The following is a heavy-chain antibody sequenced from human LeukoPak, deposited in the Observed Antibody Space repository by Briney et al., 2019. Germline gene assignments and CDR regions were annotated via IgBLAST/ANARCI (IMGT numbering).Heavy chain of an antibody. CDR2: INPNSGGT. Sequence: ASVKVSCKASGYTFTGYYMHWVRQAPGQGLERMGWINPNSGGTNYAQKFQGRVTMTRDTSISTAYMELSRLRSDDTAVYCCASSEAYDFWSGLSKIFDYWGQGTLVTVSS. J-gene: IGHJ4*02. D-gene: IGHD3-3*01. V-gene: IGHV1-2*02. CDR3: ASSEAYDFWSGLSKIFDY. CDR1: GYTFTGYY.